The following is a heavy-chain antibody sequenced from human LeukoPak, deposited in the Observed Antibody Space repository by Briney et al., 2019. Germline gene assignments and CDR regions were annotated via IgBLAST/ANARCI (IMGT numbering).Heavy chain of an antibody. J-gene: IGHJ4*02. Sequence: PGGSLRLSCSASGLTLSSYCMHCVRQAPGKGLEYVSTSGGATYYADSVKGRFTISRDNAKNTLYLQMSSLRAEDTAVYYCIKDRTGTYSFDYWGQGTLVTVSS. CDR2: SGGAT. CDR1: GLTLSSYC. D-gene: IGHD7-27*01. CDR3: IKDRTGTYSFDY. V-gene: IGHV3-64D*09.